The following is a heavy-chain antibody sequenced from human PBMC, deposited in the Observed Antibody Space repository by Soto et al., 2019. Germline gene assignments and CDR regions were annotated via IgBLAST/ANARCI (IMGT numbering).Heavy chain of an antibody. CDR2: INPSGGST. Sequence: QVQLVQSGAEVKKPGASVKVSCKASGYTFTSYYMHWVRQAPGQGLEWMGIINPSGGSTSYAQKFQGRVTMTRDTSTSTVYMELSSLRSEDTAVYYCAREPGGITMVRGVNLLDYWGQGTLVTVSS. J-gene: IGHJ4*02. V-gene: IGHV1-46*01. CDR1: GYTFTSYY. CDR3: AREPGGITMVRGVNLLDY. D-gene: IGHD3-10*01.